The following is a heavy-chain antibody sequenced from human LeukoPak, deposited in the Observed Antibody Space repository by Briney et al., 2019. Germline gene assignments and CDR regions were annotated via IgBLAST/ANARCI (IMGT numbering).Heavy chain of an antibody. V-gene: IGHV4-34*01. CDR3: ARGTGRTAGCRHYLDL. J-gene: IGHJ4*02. CDR2: ILHSGST. D-gene: IGHD2-21*02. CDR1: GGSFSDYF. Sequence: SETLFLTCGVYGGSFSDYFWTWIRQTPGKGLEYIGEILHSGSTDYNPSLKSRVTISVDTSKKQFSLRVTTVTAADTAVYYCARGTGRTAGCRHYLDLWGQGTLVTVSS.